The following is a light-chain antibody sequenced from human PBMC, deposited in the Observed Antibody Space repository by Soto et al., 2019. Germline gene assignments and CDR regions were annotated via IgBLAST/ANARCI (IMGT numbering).Light chain of an antibody. V-gene: IGKV3-11*01. CDR1: QSVRSN. Sequence: EIVLTQSPATLSLSPGERATLSCRASQSVRSNLAWYQQKPGQAPRLLIYDASNRATGIPGRFSGSGSGTDFTLTISNLEPEDFAVHYCQQRDNWPWTFGQGAKVEIK. CDR3: QQRDNWPWT. J-gene: IGKJ1*01. CDR2: DAS.